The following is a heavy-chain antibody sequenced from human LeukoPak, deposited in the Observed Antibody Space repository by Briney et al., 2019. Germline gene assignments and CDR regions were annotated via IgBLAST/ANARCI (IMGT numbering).Heavy chain of an antibody. CDR2: INPNSGGT. CDR1: GYTFTGYY. CDR3: ARDRITMVRGVHLYYYYMDV. Sequence: ASVKVSCKASGYTFTGYYMHWVRQAPGQGLEWMGWINPNSGGTNYAQKFQGRVTMTRDTSISTAYMELSRLRPDDTAVYYCARDRITMVRGVHLYYYYMDVWGKGTTVTVSS. D-gene: IGHD3-10*01. V-gene: IGHV1-2*02. J-gene: IGHJ6*03.